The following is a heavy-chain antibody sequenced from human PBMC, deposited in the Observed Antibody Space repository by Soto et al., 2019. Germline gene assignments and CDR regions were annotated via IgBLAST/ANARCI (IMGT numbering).Heavy chain of an antibody. CDR1: GFTFSSYW. CDR2: INSDGSST. D-gene: IGHD6-13*01. J-gene: IGHJ4*02. Sequence: GGSLRLSCAASGFTFSSYWMHWVRQAPGKGLVWVSRINSDGSSTSYADSVKGRFTISRDNAKNTLYLQMNSLRDENTAVYYCARDPTGIEVATGRHYWGQGTLVTVSS. CDR3: ARDPTGIEVATGRHY. V-gene: IGHV3-74*01.